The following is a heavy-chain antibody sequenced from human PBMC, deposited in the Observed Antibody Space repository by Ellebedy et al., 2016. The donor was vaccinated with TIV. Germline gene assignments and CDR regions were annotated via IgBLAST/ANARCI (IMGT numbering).Heavy chain of an antibody. V-gene: IGHV5-51*01. Sequence: GESLKISCKASGYSFVNYWIGWVRQMPGKGLEWMAIIYPGDSTTKYAPPFEGQVTISVDKSSSIAFLQWSSLKASDTAMYYCVKRGETVESAADYWGQGTPVTVSS. CDR1: GYSFVNYW. D-gene: IGHD3-16*01. CDR2: IYPGDSTT. J-gene: IGHJ4*02. CDR3: VKRGETVESAADY.